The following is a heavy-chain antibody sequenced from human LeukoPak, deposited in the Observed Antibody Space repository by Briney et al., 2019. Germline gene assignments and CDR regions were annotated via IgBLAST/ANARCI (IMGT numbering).Heavy chain of an antibody. Sequence: GGSLRLSCAASGFTFSTYWMHWVRQAPGKGLVWVSRINSDGDSTNYADSVKGRFTISRDNAKNSLCLQMNSLRAEDTAVYYCARGGVVVPAARRGGNWFDPWGQGTPVTVSS. D-gene: IGHD2-2*01. CDR3: ARGGVVVPAARRGGNWFDP. V-gene: IGHV3-74*01. CDR2: INSDGDST. J-gene: IGHJ5*02. CDR1: GFTFSTYW.